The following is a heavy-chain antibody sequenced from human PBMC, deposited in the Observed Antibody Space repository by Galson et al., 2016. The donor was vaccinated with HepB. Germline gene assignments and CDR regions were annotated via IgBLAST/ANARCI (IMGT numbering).Heavy chain of an antibody. CDR1: GYTFTSYG. Sequence: SVKVSCKASGYTFTSYGISWVRQAPGQGLEWMGWISAYNGNTNYAQKLQGRVTMTTDTSTSTAYMELRSLRSDDTAVYYCARVRGRSGIRSSTSCYTCWFDPWGQGTLVTVSS. CDR2: ISAYNGNT. V-gene: IGHV1-18*01. J-gene: IGHJ5*02. CDR3: ARVRGRSGIRSSTSCYTCWFDP. D-gene: IGHD2-2*02.